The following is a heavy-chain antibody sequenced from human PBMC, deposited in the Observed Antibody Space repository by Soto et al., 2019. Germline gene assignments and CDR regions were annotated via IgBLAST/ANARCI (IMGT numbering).Heavy chain of an antibody. V-gene: IGHV3-9*01. CDR3: AKSNLAVSEGGYFDY. CDR1: GFTFDDYA. Sequence: EVQLVESGGGLVQPGRSLRLSCAASGFTFDDYAMHWVRQAPGKGLEWVSDISWNSGSIGYADSVKGRFTISRDNAKNSLYLQMNSLRAEDTALYYCAKSNLAVSEGGYFDYWCQGTLVTVSS. CDR2: ISWNSGSI. J-gene: IGHJ4*02. D-gene: IGHD6-19*01.